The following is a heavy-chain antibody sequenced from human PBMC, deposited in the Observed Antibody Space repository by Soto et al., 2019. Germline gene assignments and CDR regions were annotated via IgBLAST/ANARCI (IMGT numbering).Heavy chain of an antibody. D-gene: IGHD3-10*01. CDR2: ISSSGSTI. CDR1: GFTFSSYE. CDR3: ARELMVRGVIGYYYYYGMDV. Sequence: LSCAASGFTFSSYEMNWVRQAPGKGLEWVSYISSSGSTIYYADSVKGRFTISRDNAKNSLYLQMNSLRAEDTAVYYCARELMVRGVIGYYYYYGMDVWGQGTTVTVSS. J-gene: IGHJ6*02. V-gene: IGHV3-48*03.